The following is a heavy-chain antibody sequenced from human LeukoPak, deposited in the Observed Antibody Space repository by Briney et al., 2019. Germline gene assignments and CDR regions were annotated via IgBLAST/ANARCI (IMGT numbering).Heavy chain of an antibody. V-gene: IGHV1-8*01. CDR2: MSPNSGDT. J-gene: IGHJ4*02. D-gene: IGHD7-27*01. CDR3: ARGPPNWGYDY. Sequence: ASVKVSCKASGYSFTSYDFNWVRQATGQRPEWMGWMSPNSGDTGCAQKFQDRVTMTRNTSISTAYMELSSLRSDDTAVYYCARGPPNWGYDYWGPGTLVTVSS. CDR1: GYSFTSYD.